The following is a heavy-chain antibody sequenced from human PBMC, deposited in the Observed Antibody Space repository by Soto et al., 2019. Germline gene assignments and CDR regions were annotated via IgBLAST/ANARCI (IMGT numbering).Heavy chain of an antibody. CDR2: ISGSGGST. J-gene: IGHJ4*02. V-gene: IGHV3-23*01. Sequence: GGSLRLSCAASGFTFSSYAMSWVRQAPGKGLEWVSAISGSGGSTYYADSVKGRFTISRDNSKNTLYLQMNSLRAEDTAVYYCANLKTSSGYYYNFDYWGQGTLVTVSS. D-gene: IGHD3-22*01. CDR1: GFTFSSYA. CDR3: ANLKTSSGYYYNFDY.